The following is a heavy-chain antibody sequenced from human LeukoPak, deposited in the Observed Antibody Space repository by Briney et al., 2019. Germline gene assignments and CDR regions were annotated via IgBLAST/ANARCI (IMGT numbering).Heavy chain of an antibody. V-gene: IGHV4-4*07. CDR2: IYTSGST. CDR3: ARDRYGYGGYFDL. J-gene: IGHJ2*01. Sequence: SENLSLNCTVSGGYISSYYWSWIRQPAGKGLEWIGRIYTSGSTNYNPSLKSRVTMSVDTSKNQFSLKLSSVTAADTAVYYCARDRYGYGGYFDLWGRGTLVTVSS. CDR1: GGYISSYY. D-gene: IGHD3-16*01.